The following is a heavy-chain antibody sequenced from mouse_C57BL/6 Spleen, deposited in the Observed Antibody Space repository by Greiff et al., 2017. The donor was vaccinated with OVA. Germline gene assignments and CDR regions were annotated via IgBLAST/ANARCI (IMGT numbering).Heavy chain of an antibody. CDR1: GFTFSDYY. V-gene: IGHV5-16*01. Sequence: EVKLVESEGGLVQPGSSMKLSCTASGFTFSDYYMAWVRQVPEKGLEWVANINYDGSSTYYLDSLKSRFIISRDNAKNILYLQMSSLKSEDTATYYCARVGRAMDYWGQGTSVTVSS. CDR3: ARVGRAMDY. D-gene: IGHD1-1*02. CDR2: INYDGSST. J-gene: IGHJ4*01.